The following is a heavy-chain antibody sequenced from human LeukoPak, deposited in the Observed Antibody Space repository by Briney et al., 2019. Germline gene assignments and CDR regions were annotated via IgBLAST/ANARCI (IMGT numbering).Heavy chain of an antibody. CDR1: GFTFRSYT. Sequence: PGGSLRLSCSASGFTFRSYTMHWCRQAPGKGLEYCSSIGGGGDSTYYAESVKGRFTVSRDNAKNTLFLQMSSLKPEDTAVYYCVKDRSGTYSFDSWGQGTLVTVSS. D-gene: IGHD1-26*01. V-gene: IGHV3-64D*06. CDR2: IGGGGDST. J-gene: IGHJ4*02. CDR3: VKDRSGTYSFDS.